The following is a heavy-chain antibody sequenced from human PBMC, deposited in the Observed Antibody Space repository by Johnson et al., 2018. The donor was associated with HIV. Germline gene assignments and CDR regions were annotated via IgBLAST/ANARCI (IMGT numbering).Heavy chain of an antibody. V-gene: IGHV3-20*04. CDR1: RFTFDDYG. Sequence: VQLVESGGGVVRPGGSLRLSCAASRFTFDDYGMSWVRQAPGKGLEWVSGINWNGGNTDYADSVKGRFTISRDNAKNSLYLQMNSLRAEDTALYYCARDLRVVVAAPIGAATSHVLDIWGKGTMVTVSS. CDR2: INWNGGNT. J-gene: IGHJ3*02. D-gene: IGHD2-15*01. CDR3: ARDLRVVVAAPIGAATSHVLDI.